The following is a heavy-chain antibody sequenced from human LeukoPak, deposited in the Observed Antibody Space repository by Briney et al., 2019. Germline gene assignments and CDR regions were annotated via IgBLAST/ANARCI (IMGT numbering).Heavy chain of an antibody. CDR2: ISAYNGNT. D-gene: IGHD2-2*01. J-gene: IGHJ4*02. CDR3: ARDYCSSTSCYFDY. CDR1: GYTFTSYG. Sequence: ASVKVSCKASGYTFTSYGISWVRQAPGQGLEWMGWISAYNGNTNYAQKLQGRVTMTPDTSTSTAYMELRSLRSDDTAVYYCARDYCSSTSCYFDYWGQGTLVTVSS. V-gene: IGHV1-18*01.